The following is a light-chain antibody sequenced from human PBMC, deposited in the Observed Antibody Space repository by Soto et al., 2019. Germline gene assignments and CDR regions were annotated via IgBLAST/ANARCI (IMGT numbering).Light chain of an antibody. V-gene: IGLV2-8*01. CDR3: SSYAGSSSFDV. CDR2: GVS. Sequence: QSALTQPPSASGSPGQSVTISCTGTNSDVGGYNYVSWYQQHPGKAPKLMIYGVSKRPSGVPDRFSGSKSGNTASLTVSGLPAEDEADYYCSSYAGSSSFDVFGTGTKLTVL. J-gene: IGLJ1*01. CDR1: NSDVGGYNY.